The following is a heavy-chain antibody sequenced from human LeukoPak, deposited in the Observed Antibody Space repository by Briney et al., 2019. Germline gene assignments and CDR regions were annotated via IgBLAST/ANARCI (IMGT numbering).Heavy chain of an antibody. CDR2: IKEDGSDK. Sequence: GGSLRLSCEVSGFRFSTYWMTWVRQAPGKGLEWVANIKEDGSDKYYVDSVKGRFTISRDNAKNSVYLQMSSLRAEDTAVYYCARGSGWTDYWGQGTLVTVSS. CDR3: ARGSGWTDY. V-gene: IGHV3-7*01. D-gene: IGHD6-19*01. CDR1: GFRFSTYW. J-gene: IGHJ4*02.